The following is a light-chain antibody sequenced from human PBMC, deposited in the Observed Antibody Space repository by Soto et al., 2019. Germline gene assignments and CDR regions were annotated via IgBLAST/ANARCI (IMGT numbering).Light chain of an antibody. CDR1: QSLSSW. Sequence: DIQMTQSPSSLSASIGDRVTITCRASQSLSSWVAWYQKKPDKGPQLLIYKASTLKSGVPSRFSGSGSGTEFTLTISSLQPDDFATYYCQHYNSYSEAFGQGTKVDI. V-gene: IGKV1-5*03. CDR3: QHYNSYSEA. J-gene: IGKJ1*01. CDR2: KAS.